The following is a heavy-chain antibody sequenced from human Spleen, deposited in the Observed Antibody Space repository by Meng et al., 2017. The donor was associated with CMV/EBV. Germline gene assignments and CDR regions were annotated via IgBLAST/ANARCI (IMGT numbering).Heavy chain of an antibody. Sequence: GGSLRLSCAASGFTFSTYGLHWVRQAPGKGLEWVAFVRYDGSKKYYADSVKGRFTTSRDNSKNTLHLQMNSLRAEDTAVYYCARDLVDAFDIWGQGTMVTVSS. CDR1: GFTFSTYG. CDR2: VRYDGSKK. V-gene: IGHV3-30*02. D-gene: IGHD3-16*01. CDR3: ARDLVDAFDI. J-gene: IGHJ3*02.